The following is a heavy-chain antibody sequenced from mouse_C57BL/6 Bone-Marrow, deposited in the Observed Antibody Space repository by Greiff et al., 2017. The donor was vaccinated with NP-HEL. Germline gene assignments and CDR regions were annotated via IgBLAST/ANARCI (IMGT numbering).Heavy chain of an antibody. Sequence: VQVVESGGGLVQPKGSLKLSCAASGFSFNTYAMNWVRQAPGKGLEWVARIRSKSNNYATYYADSVKDRFTISSDDSESMLYLQMNNVKTEDTSIYYCWRHDYRISFAYWGQGTRVTVSA. J-gene: IGHJ3*01. V-gene: IGHV10-1*01. CDR1: GFSFNTYA. D-gene: IGHD2-14*01. CDR2: IRSKSNNYAT. CDR3: WRHDYRISFAY.